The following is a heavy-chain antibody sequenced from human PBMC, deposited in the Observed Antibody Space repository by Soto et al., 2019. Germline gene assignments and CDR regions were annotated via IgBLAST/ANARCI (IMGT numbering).Heavy chain of an antibody. D-gene: IGHD3-22*01. V-gene: IGHV4-4*07. CDR1: GGSISSYY. J-gene: IGHJ4*02. CDR3: ARVGYYDSSGPFDY. Sequence: SETLSLTCTVSGGSISSYYWSWIRQPAGKGLEWIGRIYTSGSTNYNPSLKSRVTMSVDTSKNQFSLKLSSVTAADTAVYYCARVGYYDSSGPFDYWGQGTLVTVSS. CDR2: IYTSGST.